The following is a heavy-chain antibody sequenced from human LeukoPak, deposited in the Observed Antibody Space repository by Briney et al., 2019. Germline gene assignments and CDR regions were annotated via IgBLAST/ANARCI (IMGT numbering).Heavy chain of an antibody. CDR2: INTDGTST. V-gene: IGHV3-74*01. Sequence: PGGSLRLSCAASGFTFSSYWMHGVRQAPGKGLVWVSRINTDGTSTTNADSVKGRFTISRDNAKNTVYLQMNSLRVEDTAVYYCTRDCGTSGCDYWGQGTLVTVSS. J-gene: IGHJ4*02. D-gene: IGHD5-12*01. CDR1: GFTFSSYW. CDR3: TRDCGTSGCDY.